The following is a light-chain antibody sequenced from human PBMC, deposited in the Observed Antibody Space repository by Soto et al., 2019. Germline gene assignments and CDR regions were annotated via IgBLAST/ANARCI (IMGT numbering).Light chain of an antibody. V-gene: IGKV1-5*03. CDR1: QRLTLW. CDR2: KTS. Sequence: DSHIPQSPSTLSASVGDRVTITCRASQRLTLWLEWYQQKPGTAPNLLIYKTSSLVSGVPSRFSGSGSGTEFTLTSSRLKPDDVASYSCHHWTDYSWTFGRGNQVEV. CDR3: HHWTDYSWT. J-gene: IGKJ1*01.